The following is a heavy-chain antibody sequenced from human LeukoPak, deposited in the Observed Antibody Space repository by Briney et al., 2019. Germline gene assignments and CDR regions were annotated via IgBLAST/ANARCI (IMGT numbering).Heavy chain of an antibody. CDR2: IDGSGGST. CDR3: AKGGPGWGSHFEH. D-gene: IGHD7-27*01. CDR1: GFTFSSYT. Sequence: GGSLRLSCAASGFTFSSYTMNWVRQAPGKGLEWVSAIDGSGGSTHYADSVKGRFTISRDNSKNTLYLQMNTLRAEDTAVYYCAKGGPGWGSHFEHWGQGTLVNVSS. J-gene: IGHJ4*01. V-gene: IGHV3-23*01.